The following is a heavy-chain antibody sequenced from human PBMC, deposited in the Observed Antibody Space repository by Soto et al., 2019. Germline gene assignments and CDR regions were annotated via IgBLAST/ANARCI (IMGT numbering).Heavy chain of an antibody. J-gene: IGHJ5*02. CDR3: ARDRMYSSGWYSWFDP. CDR2: INAGNGNT. V-gene: IGHV1-3*01. CDR1: GYTFTSYA. Sequence: QVQLVQSGAEVKKPGASVKVSCKASGYTFTSYAMHWVRQAPGQRLEWMGWINAGNGNTKYSQKFQGRVTITRDTSASTAYMELSSLGSEDTAVYYCARDRMYSSGWYSWFDPWGQGTLVTVSS. D-gene: IGHD6-19*01.